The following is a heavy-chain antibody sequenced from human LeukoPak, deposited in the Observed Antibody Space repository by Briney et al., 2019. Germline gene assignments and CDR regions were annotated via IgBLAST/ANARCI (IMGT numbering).Heavy chain of an antibody. CDR1: GFTFSSYA. CDR2: IYSGGST. V-gene: IGHV3-53*01. Sequence: GGSLRLSCAASGFTFSSYAMNWVRQAPGKGLEWVSVIYSGGSTYYADSVKGRFTISRDNSKNTLYLQMNSLRVEDTAVYYCARELPRYYHGLDVWRQGTTVTVSS. CDR3: ARELPRYYHGLDV. J-gene: IGHJ6*02.